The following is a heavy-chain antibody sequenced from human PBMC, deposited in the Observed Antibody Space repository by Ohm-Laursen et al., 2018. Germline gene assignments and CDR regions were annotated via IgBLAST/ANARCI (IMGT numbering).Heavy chain of an antibody. CDR1: GFTFSTYW. CDR3: ARDHESSGAPTLDC. V-gene: IGHV3-48*03. J-gene: IGHJ4*02. Sequence: GSLRLSCAASGFTFSTYWMNWVRQAPGKGLEWISYISATGRVIYYPDSVKDRFTVSRDNAKNSLHLEMNILRVEDTAVYYCARDHESSGAPTLDCWGQGTLVTVSS. D-gene: IGHD3-22*01. CDR2: ISATGRVI.